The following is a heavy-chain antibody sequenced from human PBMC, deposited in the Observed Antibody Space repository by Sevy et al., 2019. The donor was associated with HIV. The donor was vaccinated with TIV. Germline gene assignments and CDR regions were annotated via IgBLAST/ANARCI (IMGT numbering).Heavy chain of an antibody. CDR2: IYHNGDT. D-gene: IGHD4-17*01. V-gene: IGHV4-38-2*01. J-gene: IGHJ4*02. Sequence: SETLSLTCAVSGSSINSPYFWGWVRQPPGKGLEWIGNIYHNGDTYYNTSLKGRVTLSADTSKNQFSLRLTSVTAAAAAVYYGARGRGAPPDSDYGSDIWGQGTLVTVSS. CDR3: ARGRGAPPDSDYGSDI. CDR1: GSSINSPYF.